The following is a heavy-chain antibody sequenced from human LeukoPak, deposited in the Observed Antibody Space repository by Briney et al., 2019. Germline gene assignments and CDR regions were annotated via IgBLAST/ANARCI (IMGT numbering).Heavy chain of an antibody. V-gene: IGHV4-4*07. Sequence: SETLSLTCDVSGASMVRYYWSWIRQSAGGGLEWIGRVHNSGSTNYHPSLRRRVTLSEDVSKSQFYLRLTSVTAADTAVYYCARDGGGNRNFDYWGQGTLVTVSS. J-gene: IGHJ4*02. CDR3: ARDGGGNRNFDY. D-gene: IGHD4-23*01. CDR2: VHNSGST. CDR1: GASMVRYY.